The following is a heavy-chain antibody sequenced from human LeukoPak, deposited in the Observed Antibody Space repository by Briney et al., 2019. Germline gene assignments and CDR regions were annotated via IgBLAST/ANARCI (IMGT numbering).Heavy chain of an antibody. CDR2: IYYSGST. J-gene: IGHJ4*02. D-gene: IGHD6-25*01. CDR3: AKSGGSGLIDY. Sequence: TSETLSLTCAVSGASISCSGYYWGWIRQPPGKGLEWIGNIYYSGSTYYNASLQSRVTISIDTSKNQFSLRLNSVTAADTAMYYCAKSGGSGLIDYWGQGTLVTVSS. CDR1: GASISCSGYY. V-gene: IGHV4-39*01.